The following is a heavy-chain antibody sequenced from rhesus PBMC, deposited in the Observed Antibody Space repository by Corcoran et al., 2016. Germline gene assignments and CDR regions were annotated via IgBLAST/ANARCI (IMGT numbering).Heavy chain of an antibody. D-gene: IGHD5-42*01. V-gene: IGHV1-180*01. Sequence: QVQLVQSGSEIKQPGASGKLSCKASGYTFTSYYIHGVRQAPGQGLKWIGLYWVRQAPGQGLECIRLISPYKENKAYAQNFQDRVTITTDTSTGTGFMELSSLRSEDTAVYYCATETGDTAGSAFDYWGQGVLVTVSS. CDR3: ATETGDTAGSAFDY. CDR2: ISPYKENK. CDR1: GYTFTSYY. J-gene: IGHJ4*01.